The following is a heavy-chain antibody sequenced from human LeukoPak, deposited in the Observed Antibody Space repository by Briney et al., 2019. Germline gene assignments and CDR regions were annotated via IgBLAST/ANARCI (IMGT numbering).Heavy chain of an antibody. CDR1: GFTFSSYA. V-gene: IGHV3-23*01. J-gene: IGHJ4*02. CDR2: ISGSGGST. Sequence: GGSLRLSCAASGFTFSSYAMSWVRQPPGKGLEWVSAISGSGGSTYYADSVKGRFTICRDNSKNTLYLQMNSLRSEDTAVYYCGKVHLTWSGPTMRGYFDYWGQGTLVTVSS. CDR3: GKVHLTWSGPTMRGYFDY. D-gene: IGHD2-2*01.